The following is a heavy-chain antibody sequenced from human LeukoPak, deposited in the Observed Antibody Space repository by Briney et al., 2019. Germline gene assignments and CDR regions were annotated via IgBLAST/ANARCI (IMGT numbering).Heavy chain of an antibody. D-gene: IGHD5-18*01. CDR3: AREGVDTASATN. CDR2: ISSSGSTI. CDR1: GFTFSSYE. Sequence: PGGSLRLSCAASGFTFSSYEMNWVRQAPGKGLEWVSYISSSGSTIYYADSVKGRFTISRDNAKNSLYLQMNSLRAEDTAVYYCAREGVDTASATNWGQGTLVTVSS. J-gene: IGHJ4*02. V-gene: IGHV3-48*03.